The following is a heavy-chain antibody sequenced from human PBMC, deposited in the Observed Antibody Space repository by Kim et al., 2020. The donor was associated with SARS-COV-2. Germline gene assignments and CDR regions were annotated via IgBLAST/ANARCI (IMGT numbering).Heavy chain of an antibody. D-gene: IGHD3-10*01. V-gene: IGHV3-30*01. CDR3: ARGDYYGSGIYYNADH. Sequence: SGKGRFTNSRDNSKNTLYLQMNSLRAEDTAVYLCARGDYYGSGIYYNADHWGQGTLVTVSS. J-gene: IGHJ4*02.